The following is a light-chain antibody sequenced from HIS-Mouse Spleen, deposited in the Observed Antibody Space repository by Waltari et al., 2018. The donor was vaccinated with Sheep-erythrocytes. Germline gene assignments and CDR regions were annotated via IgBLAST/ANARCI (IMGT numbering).Light chain of an antibody. Sequence: AIQLPQSPSSLSASVGDRVTITCRASQGISSALAWYQQKPGKAPKLLIYDASSLESGVPSRFSGSGSGTDFTLTNSSLQPEDFATYYCQQFNNYPRTFGQGTKVEIK. J-gene: IGKJ1*01. CDR3: QQFNNYPRT. CDR2: DAS. V-gene: IGKV1D-13*01. CDR1: QGISSA.